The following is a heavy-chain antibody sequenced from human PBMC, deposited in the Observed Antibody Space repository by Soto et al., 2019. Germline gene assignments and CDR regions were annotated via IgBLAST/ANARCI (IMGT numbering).Heavy chain of an antibody. CDR1: GYTVTSYD. CDR2: MNPDTAET. V-gene: IGHV1-8*01. CDR3: ASYSHWHVAAETLDI. D-gene: IGHD4-4*01. J-gene: IGHJ3*02. Sequence: QVQLVQSGAEGKKPGASVKVSCKAAGYTVTSYDINRVRQASGQGLEWMGWMNPDTAETGSAQKFQGKLTMTRNNSISTAYMELSSMTSQDTDVYYCASYSHWHVAAETLDIWGQGTMVNVSS.